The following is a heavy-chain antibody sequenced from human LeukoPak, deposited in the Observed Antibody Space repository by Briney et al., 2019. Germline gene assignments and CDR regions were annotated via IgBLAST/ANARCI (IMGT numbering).Heavy chain of an antibody. CDR2: IRGSGGST. CDR3: AQVRLGDYQYYFDY. Sequence: PGVSLRLSCAASGFIFSIYAMRWVRQARGRGREGVSAIRGSGGSTSHADSVKGRFTRDSDNSKNTLYLQMKSLRAEATDVYYCAQVRLGDYQYYFDYWGQGTLVTVSS. V-gene: IGHV3-23*01. J-gene: IGHJ4*02. CDR1: GFIFSIYA. D-gene: IGHD4-17*01.